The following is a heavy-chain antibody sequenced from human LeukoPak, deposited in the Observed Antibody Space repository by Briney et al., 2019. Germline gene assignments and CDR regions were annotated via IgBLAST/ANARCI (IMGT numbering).Heavy chain of an antibody. D-gene: IGHD2-2*01. Sequence: GGSLRLSCTASGFTFSCCMQWFRRAPGRGREGVAGIFYDGSNKYYAASVKGRFTISRDNSKNTLYLQMNSLRAEDTAVYYCAKDLGSPDFVLVPAAISAFDHWGRGPGVSV. V-gene: IGHV3-30*19. J-gene: IGHJ4*02. CDR1: GFTFSCC. CDR3: AKDLGSPDFVLVPAAISAFDH. CDR2: IFYDGSNK.